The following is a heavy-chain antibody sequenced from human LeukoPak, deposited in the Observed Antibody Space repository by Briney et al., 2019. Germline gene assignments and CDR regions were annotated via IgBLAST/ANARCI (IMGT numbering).Heavy chain of an antibody. CDR3: ARANFLYCSSTTCLFDY. V-gene: IGHV1-2*02. Sequence: GASVKVSCKASGYTFTDYYMHCVRQAPGQGIEWMGWINPNDGDTNYAQKFQGRVTMTRDTSISTAHMEVSRLRSDDTAVYYCARANFLYCSSTTCLFDYWGQGTLVTVSS. CDR2: INPNDGDT. J-gene: IGHJ4*02. D-gene: IGHD2-2*01. CDR1: GYTFTDYY.